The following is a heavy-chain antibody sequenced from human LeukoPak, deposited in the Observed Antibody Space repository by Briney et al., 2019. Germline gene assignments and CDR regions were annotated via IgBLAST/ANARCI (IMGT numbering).Heavy chain of an antibody. CDR3: ARDPDTTGWYRFDS. CDR2: ISYDGRDK. D-gene: IGHD6-19*01. CDR1: GFTFTSHA. V-gene: IGHV3-30*04. J-gene: IGHJ4*02. Sequence: GRSLRLSCAASGFTFTSHAMHWVRQAPGKGLEWVAIISYDGRDKDYIGSVQGQFTISRDNSKSTLYLQMNSLRAEDTAVYYCARDPDTTGWYRFDSWGQGAQVIVSS.